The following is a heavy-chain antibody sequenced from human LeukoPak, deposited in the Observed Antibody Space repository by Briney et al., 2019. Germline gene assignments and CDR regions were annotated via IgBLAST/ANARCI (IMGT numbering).Heavy chain of an antibody. CDR2: IYTSGRT. Sequence: SETLPLTCTVSGGSISSGSYYWTWIRQPAGKGLEWIGRIYTSGRTNYKPSLKSRVTISVDKSKNQFSLKLSSVTAADTAVYYCARRAEVGATGANFDYWGQGTLVTVSS. V-gene: IGHV4-61*02. J-gene: IGHJ4*02. D-gene: IGHD1-26*01. CDR1: GGSISSGSYY. CDR3: ARRAEVGATGANFDY.